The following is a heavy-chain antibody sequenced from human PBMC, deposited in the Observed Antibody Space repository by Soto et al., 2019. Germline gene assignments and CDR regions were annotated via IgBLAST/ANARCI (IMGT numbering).Heavy chain of an antibody. J-gene: IGHJ4*02. V-gene: IGHV3-30*18. CDR2: ISYDGSNK. CDR1: GFTFSSYG. CDR3: AKGGYCSSTSCYSSPIHREWLRPIDY. D-gene: IGHD2-2*01. Sequence: GGSLRLSCAASGFTFSSYGMHWVRQAPGKGLEWVAVISYDGSNKYYADSVKGRFTISRDNSKNTLYLQMNSLRAEDTAVYYCAKGGYCSSTSCYSSPIHREWLRPIDYWGQGTLVTVSS.